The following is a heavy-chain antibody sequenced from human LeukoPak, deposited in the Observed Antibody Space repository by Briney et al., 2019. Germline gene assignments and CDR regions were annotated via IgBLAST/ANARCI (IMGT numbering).Heavy chain of an antibody. CDR2: IYWDDDK. J-gene: IGHJ4*02. V-gene: IGHV2-5*02. CDR1: GFSLSTSGLN. Sequence: SGPTLVNPTQTLTLTCTFSGFSLSTSGLNVGWIRQPPGKALECLALIYWDDDKRYSPSLKSSLTITKDTSKNQVVLTMTDMDPVDTATYYCAHSTIPRYFHSWGQGTLVTVSS. CDR3: AHSTIPRYFHS. D-gene: IGHD2-2*01.